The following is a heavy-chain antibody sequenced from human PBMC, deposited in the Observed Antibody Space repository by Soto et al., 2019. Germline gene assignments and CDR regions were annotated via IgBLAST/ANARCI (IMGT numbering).Heavy chain of an antibody. V-gene: IGHV3-30*18. Sequence: GGSLRLSCAASGFTFSSYGMHWVRQAPGKGLEWVAVISYDGSNKYYADSVKGRFTISRDNSKNTLYLQMNSLRAEDTAVYYCAKGTTVTTTPPFDYWGQGTLVTVSS. CDR3: AKGTTVTTTPPFDY. CDR2: ISYDGSNK. CDR1: GFTFSSYG. J-gene: IGHJ4*02. D-gene: IGHD4-17*01.